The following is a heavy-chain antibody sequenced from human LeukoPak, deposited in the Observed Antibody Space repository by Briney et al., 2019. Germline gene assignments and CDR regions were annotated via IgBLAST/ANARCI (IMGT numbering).Heavy chain of an antibody. Sequence: PSETLSLTCTVSGGSISSYYWSWIRQPPGKGLEWIGYIYYSGSTNYNPSLKSRVTISVDTSKNQFSLKLSSVTAADTAVYYCARGTYCSSTSCPDAFDIWGQGTMVTVSS. D-gene: IGHD2-2*01. CDR3: ARGTYCSSTSCPDAFDI. J-gene: IGHJ3*02. CDR1: GGSISSYY. V-gene: IGHV4-59*01. CDR2: IYYSGST.